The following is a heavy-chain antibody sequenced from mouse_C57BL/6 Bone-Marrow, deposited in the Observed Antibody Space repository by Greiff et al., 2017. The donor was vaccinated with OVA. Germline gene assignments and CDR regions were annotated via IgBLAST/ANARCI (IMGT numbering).Heavy chain of an antibody. V-gene: IGHV1-53*01. D-gene: IGHD1-1*01. CDR3: ARSGVLLRFYYFDY. CDR2: INPSNGGT. CDR1: GYTFTSYW. J-gene: IGHJ2*01. Sequence: QVQLKQPGTELVKPGASVKLSCKASGYTFTSYWMHWVKQRPGQGLEWIGNINPSNGGTNYNEKFKSKATLTVDKSSSTAYMQLSSLTSEDSAVYYCARSGVLLRFYYFDYWGQGTTLTVSA.